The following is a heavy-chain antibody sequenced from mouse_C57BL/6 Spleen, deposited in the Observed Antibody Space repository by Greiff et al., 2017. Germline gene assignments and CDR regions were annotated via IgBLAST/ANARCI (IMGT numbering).Heavy chain of an antibody. J-gene: IGHJ4*01. Sequence: QVQLQQPGAELVMPGASVKLSCKASGYTFTSYWMHWVKQRPGQGLEWIGEIDPSDSYTNYNQKFKGKSTLTVDESSSTAYMQLSSLTSEDSAVYYCARAAQNAMDYWGQGTSVTVSS. CDR3: ARAAQNAMDY. CDR2: IDPSDSYT. CDR1: GYTFTSYW. V-gene: IGHV1-69*01. D-gene: IGHD3-2*02.